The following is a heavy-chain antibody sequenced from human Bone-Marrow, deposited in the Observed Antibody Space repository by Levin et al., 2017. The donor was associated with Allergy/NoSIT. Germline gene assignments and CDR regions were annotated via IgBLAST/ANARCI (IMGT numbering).Heavy chain of an antibody. D-gene: IGHD2-2*02. CDR1: GGTFSSYA. CDR3: ARAVSPTRYCSSTSCYRDWYFDL. Sequence: ASVKVSCKASGGTFSSYAISWVRQAPGQGLEWMGGIIPIFGTANYAQKFQGRVTITADESTSTAYMELSSLRSEDTAVYYCARAVSPTRYCSSTSCYRDWYFDLWGRGTLVTVSS. V-gene: IGHV1-69*13. CDR2: IIPIFGTA. J-gene: IGHJ2*01.